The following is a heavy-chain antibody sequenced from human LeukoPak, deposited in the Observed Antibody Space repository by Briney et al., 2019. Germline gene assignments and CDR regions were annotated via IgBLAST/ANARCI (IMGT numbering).Heavy chain of an antibody. CDR1: GGSFSGYY. Sequence: KPSETLSLTCAVYGGSFSGYYWSWIRQPPGKGLEWIGEINHSGSTNYNPSLKSRVTISVDTSKNQFSLKLSSVTAADTAVYYCARGYNYGSGSFDYWGQGTLVTVSS. D-gene: IGHD3-10*01. J-gene: IGHJ4*02. CDR2: INHSGST. CDR3: ARGYNYGSGSFDY. V-gene: IGHV4-34*01.